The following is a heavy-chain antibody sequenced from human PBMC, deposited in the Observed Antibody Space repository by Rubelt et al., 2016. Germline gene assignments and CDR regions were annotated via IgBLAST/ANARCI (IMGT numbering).Heavy chain of an antibody. CDR1: GGSFSGYY. CDR3: ARGIGHHSSY. J-gene: IGHJ4*02. V-gene: IGHV4-34*01. D-gene: IGHD3/OR15-3a*01. Sequence: QLQLQESGPGLVKPSETLSLTCAVYGGSFSGYYWSWIRRPPGKGLEWLGEINHSGSTNSNPSLKGRVTISVDTSKNQFSLKLSSVTAADTAVYYCARGIGHHSSYWGQGTLVTVSS. CDR2: INHSGST.